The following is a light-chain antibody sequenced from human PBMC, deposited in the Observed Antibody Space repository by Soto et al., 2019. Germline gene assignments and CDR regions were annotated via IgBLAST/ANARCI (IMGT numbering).Light chain of an antibody. CDR1: QMFSATN. J-gene: IGKJ2*01. CDR3: QQYGSSPHT. V-gene: IGKV3-20*01. Sequence: EIGWTQSPGTLSWSPGERATLSGRASQMFSATNLAWYQQKPGQAPRLLIYGASSRASGIPDRFSGSGSGTYFTLTISRLEPEDFAVYYCQQYGSSPHTFGQGTKLEIK. CDR2: GAS.